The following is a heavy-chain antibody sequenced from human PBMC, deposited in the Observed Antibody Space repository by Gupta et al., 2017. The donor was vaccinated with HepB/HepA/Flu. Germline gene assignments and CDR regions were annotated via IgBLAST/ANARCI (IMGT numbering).Heavy chain of an antibody. Sequence: QLQLQESGPGLVKPSETLSLTCTVSGGSISSSSYYWGWIRQPPGKGLEWIGSIYYSGSTYYNPSLKSRVTISVDTSKNQFSLKLSSVTADTAVYYCAGTTVTQRSDDYYYGMDVWGQGTTVTVSS. CDR3: AGTTVTQRSDDYYYGMDV. J-gene: IGHJ6*02. D-gene: IGHD4-17*01. V-gene: IGHV4-39*01. CDR1: GGSISSSSYY. CDR2: IYYSGST.